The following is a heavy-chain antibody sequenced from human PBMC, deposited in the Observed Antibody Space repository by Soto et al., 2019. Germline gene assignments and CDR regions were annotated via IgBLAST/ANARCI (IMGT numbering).Heavy chain of an antibody. CDR1: GFTFSTHA. D-gene: IGHD4-17*01. V-gene: IGHV3-23*01. CDR2: IVAGGST. J-gene: IGHJ4*02. Sequence: EVQLLDSGGDLGQPGGSLRLSCAASGFTFSTHAMRWVRQAPGKGLEWVSAIVAGGSTYYADSVKGRFTISRDTSKNTLYLQMNSLRAADTAVYYGAKADGANSPRPHDWGQGNLVTVSS. CDR3: AKADGANSPRPHD.